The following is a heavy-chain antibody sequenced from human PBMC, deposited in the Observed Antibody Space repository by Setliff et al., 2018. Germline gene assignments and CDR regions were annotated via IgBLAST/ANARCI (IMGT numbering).Heavy chain of an antibody. J-gene: IGHJ4*02. CDR2: IYYSGST. CDR3: ARDMITFGGVIVPLSY. Sequence: SETLSLTCTVSGGSISSSSYYWGWIRQPPGKGLEWIGSIYYSGSTYYNPSLKSRVTISVDTSKNQFSLKLSSVTAADTAVYYCARDMITFGGVIVPLSYWGQGTLVTVSS. V-gene: IGHV4-39*02. CDR1: GGSISSSSYY. D-gene: IGHD3-16*02.